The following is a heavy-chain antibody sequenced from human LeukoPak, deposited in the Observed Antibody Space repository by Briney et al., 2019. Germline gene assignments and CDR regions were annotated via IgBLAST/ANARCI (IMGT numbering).Heavy chain of an antibody. D-gene: IGHD1-26*01. J-gene: IGHJ3*02. V-gene: IGHV3-11*04. CDR2: ISSRSSNK. CDR3: AREGWDLNALDI. Sequence: GGSLRLSCAASGFTFSNYYMSWIRQAPGKGLVWVSYISSRSSNKEYADSVKGRFTISRDNSKNSLYLQMDSLRAEDSAIYYCAREGWDLNALDIWGQGTMVTVSP. CDR1: GFTFSNYY.